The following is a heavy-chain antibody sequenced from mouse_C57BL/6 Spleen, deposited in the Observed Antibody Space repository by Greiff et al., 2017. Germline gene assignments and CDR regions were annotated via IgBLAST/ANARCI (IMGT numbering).Heavy chain of an antibody. Sequence: VQLQESGAELMKPGASVKLSCKATGYTFTGYWIEWVKQRPGHGLEWIGEILPGSGSTNYNEKFKGKATFTADTSSNTAYMQLSKLTTEGSASCLWARWEPRHWFAYWGQGTLVTVSA. CDR3: ARWEPRHWFAY. V-gene: IGHV1-9*01. CDR1: GYTFTGYW. J-gene: IGHJ3*01. CDR2: ILPGSGST. D-gene: IGHD4-1*01.